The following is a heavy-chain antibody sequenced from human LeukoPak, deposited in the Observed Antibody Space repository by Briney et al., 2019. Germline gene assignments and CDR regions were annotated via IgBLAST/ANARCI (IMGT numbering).Heavy chain of an antibody. CDR3: AKAYYGSGSH. D-gene: IGHD3-10*01. Sequence: GGSLRLSCAAAGIAFNSAAMHWVRQAPGKGLEWVSAISGSGGSTYYADSVKGRFTISRDNSKNTLYLQMNSLRAEDTAVYYCAKAYYGSGSHWGQGTLVTVSS. CDR1: GIAFNSAA. J-gene: IGHJ4*02. V-gene: IGHV3-23*01. CDR2: ISGSGGST.